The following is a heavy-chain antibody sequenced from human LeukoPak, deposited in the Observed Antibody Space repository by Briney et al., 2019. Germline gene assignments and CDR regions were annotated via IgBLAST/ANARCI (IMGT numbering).Heavy chain of an antibody. J-gene: IGHJ6*02. V-gene: IGHV3-74*01. CDR3: ARASVYQLRLHYYYGMDV. CDR1: GFTFSSYW. D-gene: IGHD2-2*01. Sequence: GGTLRLSCAASGFTFSSYWIPWVRHAPRKGLVWVSRINSDGSSTSYADSVKGRFTISRDNAKNTLYLQMNSLRAEDTAVYYCARASVYQLRLHYYYGMDVWGQGTTVTVSS. CDR2: INSDGSST.